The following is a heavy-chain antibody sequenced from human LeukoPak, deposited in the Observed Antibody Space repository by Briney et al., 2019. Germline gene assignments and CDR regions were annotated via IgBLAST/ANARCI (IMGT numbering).Heavy chain of an antibody. CDR3: ARDFEGAGHYYYYGMDV. CDR2: IYYSGST. CDR1: GGFISSSSYY. Sequence: SETLSLTCTVSGGFISSSSYYWGWIRQPPGKGLEWIGSIYYSGSTYYNPSLKSRVTISVDTSKNQFSLKLSSVTAADTAVYYCARDFEGAGHYYYYGMDVWGQGTTVTVSS. V-gene: IGHV4-39*07. J-gene: IGHJ6*02. D-gene: IGHD1-26*01.